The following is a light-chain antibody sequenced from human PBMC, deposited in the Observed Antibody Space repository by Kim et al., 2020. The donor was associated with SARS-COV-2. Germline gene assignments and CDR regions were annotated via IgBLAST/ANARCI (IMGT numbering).Light chain of an antibody. Sequence: SYELTQPPSVSVAPGKTARITCGGNNIGSKSVHWYQQKPGQAPVLVIYYDSDRPSGIPERFSGSNSGNTATLTISRVEAGDEADYSCQVWDSGVVF. J-gene: IGLJ2*01. V-gene: IGLV3-21*04. CDR1: NIGSKS. CDR3: QVWDSGVV. CDR2: YDS.